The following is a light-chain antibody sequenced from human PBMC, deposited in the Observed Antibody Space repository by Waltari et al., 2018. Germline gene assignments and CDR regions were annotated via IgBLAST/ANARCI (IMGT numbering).Light chain of an antibody. CDR2: GAF. J-gene: IGKJ4*01. Sequence: EIVMTQSPATLSLSPGERATLPCRASQSVYSKLAWYQQKPGQPPRLLIYGAFTRATGIPARFSGSGSGTEFTLTISTLQPEDFAVYYCQQYNNWPPLTFGGGTKVEIK. CDR1: QSVYSK. V-gene: IGKV3-15*01. CDR3: QQYNNWPPLT.